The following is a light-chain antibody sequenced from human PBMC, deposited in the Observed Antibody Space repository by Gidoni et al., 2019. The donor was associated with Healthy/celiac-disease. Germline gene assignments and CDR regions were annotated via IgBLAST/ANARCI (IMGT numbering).Light chain of an antibody. Sequence: DISITQSPSSLSASVGDRVTITCRTSQSISSYLNWYQQKPGKAPKLLIYAASSLQSGVPSRFSCSGSGTDFTLTISSLQPEDFATYYCQQSYSTPWTFGQWTRVEIK. CDR2: AAS. CDR3: QQSYSTPWT. J-gene: IGKJ1*01. CDR1: QSISSY. V-gene: IGKV1-39*01.